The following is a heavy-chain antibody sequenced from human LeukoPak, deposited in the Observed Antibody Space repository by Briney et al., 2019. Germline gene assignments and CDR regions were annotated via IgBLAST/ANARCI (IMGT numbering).Heavy chain of an antibody. CDR3: ARVPGGGGWELRPFDY. J-gene: IGHJ4*02. CDR1: GFTFSSYS. V-gene: IGHV3-21*01. CDR2: ISSSSSYI. Sequence: PGGSLRLSCAASGFTFSSYSMNWVRQAPGKGLEWVSSISSSSSYIYYADSVKGRLTISRDNAKNSLYLQMNSLRAEDTAVYYCARVPGGGGWELRPFDYWGQGTLVTVSS. D-gene: IGHD1-26*01.